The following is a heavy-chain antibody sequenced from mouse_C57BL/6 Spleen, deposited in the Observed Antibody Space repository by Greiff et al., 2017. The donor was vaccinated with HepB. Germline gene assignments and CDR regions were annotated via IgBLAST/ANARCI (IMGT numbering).Heavy chain of an antibody. CDR2: INPNNGGT. V-gene: IGHV1-18*01. J-gene: IGHJ1*03. CDR3: ARYPDYHWYFDV. CDR1: GYTFTDYN. D-gene: IGHD2-4*01. Sequence: EVQLQESGPELVKPGASVKIPCKASGYTFTDYNMDWVKQSHGKSLEWIGDINPNNGGTIYNQKFKGKATLTVDKSSSTAYMELRSLTSEDTAVYYCARYPDYHWYFDVWGTGTTVTVSS.